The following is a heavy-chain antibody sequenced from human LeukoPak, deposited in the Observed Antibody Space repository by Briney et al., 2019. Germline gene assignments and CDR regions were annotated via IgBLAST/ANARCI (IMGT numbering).Heavy chain of an antibody. CDR2: ISAYNGNT. J-gene: IGHJ6*02. CDR1: GYTFTSYG. V-gene: IGHV1-18*01. Sequence: GASVKVSCKASGYTFTSYGISWVRQAPGQGLEWMGWISAYNGNTNYAQKLQGRVTMITDTSTSTAYMELRSLRSDDTAVYYCARDKRRSYGYSDNYYYGMDVWGQGTTVTVSS. CDR3: ARDKRRSYGYSDNYYYGMDV. D-gene: IGHD1-26*01.